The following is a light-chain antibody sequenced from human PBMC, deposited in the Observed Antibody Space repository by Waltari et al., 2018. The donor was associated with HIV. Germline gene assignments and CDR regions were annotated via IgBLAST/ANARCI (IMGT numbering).Light chain of an antibody. V-gene: IGLV1-40*01. CDR3: QSYDSGLSGVI. CDR1: TSNIGAGYD. J-gene: IGLJ2*01. Sequence: QSVLTQPPSVSGAPGQRVTISCTGSTSNIGAGYDVHWFQQLPGTAPNLLIYTNNNRPSGVPDRFSASKSGASASLAIAGLQVEDEADYYCQSYDSGLSGVIFGGGTKLTVL. CDR2: TNN.